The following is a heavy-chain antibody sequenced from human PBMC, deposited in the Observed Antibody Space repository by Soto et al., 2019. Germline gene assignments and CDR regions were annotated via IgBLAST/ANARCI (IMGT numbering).Heavy chain of an antibody. Sequence: GVLRLCCAASGFSLTGCSMSWVRQTPTKGLEWVSALSRSGGATYYADSVKGRFTISRDSSKDTLYLQMSNLRAEDTAIYYCTKGEMATIRNSFDPWGQGTLVTVYS. D-gene: IGHD1-7*01. CDR2: LSRSGGAT. CDR3: TKGEMATIRNSFDP. V-gene: IGHV3-23*01. CDR1: GFSLTGCS. J-gene: IGHJ5*02.